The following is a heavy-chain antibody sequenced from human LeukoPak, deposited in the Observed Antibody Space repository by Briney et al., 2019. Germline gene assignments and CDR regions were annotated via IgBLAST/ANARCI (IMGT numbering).Heavy chain of an antibody. V-gene: IGHV3-48*04. J-gene: IGHJ6*03. CDR3: ARDAAVQQLGYYYYYMDV. CDR1: GFTFSSYN. Sequence: GGSLRLSCAASGFTFSSYNMNWVRQAPGKGLEWVSYISSSGSTIYYADSVKGRFTISRDSAKNSLYLQMNSLRAEDTAVYYCARDAAVQQLGYYYYYMDVWGKGITVTVSS. D-gene: IGHD6-13*01. CDR2: ISSSGSTI.